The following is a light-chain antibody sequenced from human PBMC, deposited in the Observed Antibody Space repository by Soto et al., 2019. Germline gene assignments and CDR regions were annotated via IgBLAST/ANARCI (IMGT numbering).Light chain of an antibody. V-gene: IGKV3-15*01. CDR1: QSVRSN. CDR2: AAS. Sequence: IVLTQSPGTLSLSPGERATLSCRASQSVRSNLAWYQQKGGQAPRLLIYAASTRATGIPARFSGSGSGTEFTLTISSLQSEDFAVYYCQHYDHWPLTFGGGTKVDI. CDR3: QHYDHWPLT. J-gene: IGKJ4*01.